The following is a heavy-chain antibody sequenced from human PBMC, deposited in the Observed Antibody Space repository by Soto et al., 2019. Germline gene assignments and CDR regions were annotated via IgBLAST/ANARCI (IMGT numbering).Heavy chain of an antibody. J-gene: IGHJ4*01. CDR3: TTDYYNTMIPDRLDY. CDR2: IKSKTDGGTT. CDR1: GFTFSNAW. Sequence: PGGSLRLSCAASGFTFSNAWINWVRQAPGKGLEWVGRIKSKTDGGTTDFAASVKGRFAISWDDSINMVFMQMNSLKTEDTAVYYCTTDYYNTMIPDRLDYWGQGTPV. D-gene: IGHD3-22*01. V-gene: IGHV3-15*07.